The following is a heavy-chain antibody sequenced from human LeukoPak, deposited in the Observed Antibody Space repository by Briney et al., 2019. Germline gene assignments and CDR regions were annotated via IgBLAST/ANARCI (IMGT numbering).Heavy chain of an antibody. V-gene: IGHV3-23*01. CDR2: ISGSGGST. J-gene: IGHJ4*02. D-gene: IGHD3-22*01. Sequence: GGSLRLSCAASGFIFSSYAMSWVRQAPGKGLEWVSAISGSGGSTYYADSVKGRFTISRDNSKNTLYLQMNSLRAEDTAVYYCAKDWRNVFHYYDSSGYIGYFDYWGQGTLVTVSS. CDR1: GFIFSSYA. CDR3: AKDWRNVFHYYDSSGYIGYFDY.